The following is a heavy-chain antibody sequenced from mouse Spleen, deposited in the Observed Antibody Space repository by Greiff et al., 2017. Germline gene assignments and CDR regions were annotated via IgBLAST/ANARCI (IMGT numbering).Heavy chain of an antibody. Sequence: VQLQQPGAELVKPGASVKLSCKASGYTFTSYWMQWVKQRPGQGLEWIGEIDPSDSYTNYNQKFKGKATLTVDTSSSTAYMQLSSLTSEDSAVYYCARNYGSSRYYAMDYWGQGTSVTVSS. V-gene: IGHV1-50*01. CDR3: ARNYGSSRYYAMDY. CDR1: GYTFTSYW. J-gene: IGHJ4*01. D-gene: IGHD1-1*01. CDR2: IDPSDSYT.